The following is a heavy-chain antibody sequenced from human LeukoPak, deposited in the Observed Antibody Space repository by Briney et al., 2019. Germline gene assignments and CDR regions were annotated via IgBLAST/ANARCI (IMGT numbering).Heavy chain of an antibody. CDR1: GFTFSTYY. CDR2: IYGGGNS. D-gene: IGHD1-26*01. J-gene: IGHJ4*02. V-gene: IGHV3-66*02. CDR3: ARELTVGATIDY. Sequence: GGSLRLSCADSGFTFSTYYMSWVRQAPGKGLEWVSGIYGGGNSYYAESVTGRFTISRDNSRNTLHLQMNSPRGEDTAVYYCARELTVGATIDYWGQGTLVTVSS.